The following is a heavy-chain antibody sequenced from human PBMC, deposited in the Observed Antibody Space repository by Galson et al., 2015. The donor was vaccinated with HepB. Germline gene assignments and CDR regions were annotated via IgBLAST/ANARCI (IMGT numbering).Heavy chain of an antibody. V-gene: IGHV3-23*01. CDR1: GFSFTRYA. J-gene: IGHJ4*02. CDR2: ITSSGGNS. D-gene: IGHD2-15*01. Sequence: SLRLSCAASGFSFTRYAMTWVRQAPGKGLEWVSSITSSGGNSYYTDSVKGRFTVSRDNSKNKLLLQLNSMRAEDTAMYFCAKDGIMVANNPYHFHYWGQGTLDTVSS. CDR3: AKDGIMVANNPYHFHY.